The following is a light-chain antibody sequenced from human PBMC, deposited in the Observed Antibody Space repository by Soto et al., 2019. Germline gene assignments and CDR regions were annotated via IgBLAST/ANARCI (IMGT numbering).Light chain of an antibody. J-gene: IGLJ1*01. V-gene: IGLV2-14*01. CDR1: SSDVGGYNY. CDR3: CSYTSSSTRLYA. CDR2: DVS. Sequence: QSALTQPASVSGSPGQSITISCTGTSSDVGGYNYVSWYQQHPGKAPKLLIYDVSNRPSGVSNRFSGSKSGNTASLTISWLQAEDEADYYCCSYTSSSTRLYAFGTGTKAPS.